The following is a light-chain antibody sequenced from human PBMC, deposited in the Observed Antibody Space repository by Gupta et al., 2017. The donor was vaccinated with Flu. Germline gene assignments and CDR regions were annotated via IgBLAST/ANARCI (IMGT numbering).Light chain of an antibody. Sequence: SPAILSLSPGERATRSCRDSQSVGNYIEWYQQKPGQAPRLIVYDTSNSATGIPDRFSGSGYGKDFTLTSSRREHEDFAVYYGQQRSDWLSFGGGTKVEIK. J-gene: IGKJ4*01. CDR1: QSVGNY. CDR2: DTS. CDR3: QQRSDWLS. V-gene: IGKV3-11*01.